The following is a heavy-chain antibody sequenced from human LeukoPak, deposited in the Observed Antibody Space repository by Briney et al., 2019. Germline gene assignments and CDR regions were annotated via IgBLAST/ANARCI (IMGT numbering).Heavy chain of an antibody. CDR3: AKVQSDIVGAVFFSFDV. V-gene: IGHV3-21*06. D-gene: IGHD1-26*01. Sequence: GGSLRLSCGVSGFSFKSYSMNWVRQAPGKGLEWVAAILGSGSEIFYADSVKGRFVISRDNTKNSLYLQKNSLRVEDTAVYYCAKVQSDIVGAVFFSFDVWGQGTMVSVSS. CDR1: GFSFKSYS. CDR2: ILGSGSEI. J-gene: IGHJ3*01.